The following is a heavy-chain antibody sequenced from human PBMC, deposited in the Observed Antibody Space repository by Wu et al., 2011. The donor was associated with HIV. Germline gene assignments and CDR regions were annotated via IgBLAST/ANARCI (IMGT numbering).Heavy chain of an antibody. Sequence: QVQLVQSGAEVKKPGSSVKVSCKASGGTFSRYDISWVRQAPGQGLEWMGRIIPIFGTANYAQKFQGRVTISADESTSTAYMELSSLRSEDTAVYYCAREKSGCTNGVCGGVFDYWGQGTLVTVSS. CDR3: AREKSGCTNGVCGGVFDY. CDR1: GGTFSRYD. J-gene: IGHJ4*02. V-gene: IGHV1-69*15. CDR2: IIPIFGTA. D-gene: IGHD2-8*01.